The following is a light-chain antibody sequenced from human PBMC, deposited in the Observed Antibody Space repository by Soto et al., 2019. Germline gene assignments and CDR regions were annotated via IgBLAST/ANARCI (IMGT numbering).Light chain of an antibody. CDR3: ASWDDDLNGPI. V-gene: IGLV1-44*01. CDR2: TDD. CDR1: HSNVGVNA. J-gene: IGLJ2*01. Sequence: QSALTQPPSASGTPGRRVVIPCSGSHSNVGVNAISWYQHLPGTAPRLLLHTDDQRPSGIPDRFSGSHSGTSASLAISRLQSEDEGHYYCASWDDDLNGPIFGGGTKLTVL.